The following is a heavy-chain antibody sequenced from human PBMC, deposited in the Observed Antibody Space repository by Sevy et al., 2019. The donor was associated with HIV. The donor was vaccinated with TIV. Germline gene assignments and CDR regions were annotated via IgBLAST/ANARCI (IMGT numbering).Heavy chain of an antibody. CDR1: GYTFTSYD. CDR3: ARAAVVVPAAILDYYYYGMDV. J-gene: IGHJ6*02. D-gene: IGHD2-2*02. Sequence: ASVKVSCKASGYTFTSYDINWVRQATGQGLEWMGWMNPNSGNTGYAQKFQGRVTMTRNTSISTAYMELSSLRSEETAVYYCARAAVVVPAAILDYYYYGMDVWGQGTTVTVSS. V-gene: IGHV1-8*01. CDR2: MNPNSGNT.